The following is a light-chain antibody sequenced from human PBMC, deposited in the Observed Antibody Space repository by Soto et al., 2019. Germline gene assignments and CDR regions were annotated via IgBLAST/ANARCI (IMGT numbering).Light chain of an antibody. Sequence: AIRMTQSPSSLSASTGDRVTITCRASQGISSYLAWYQQKPGKAPKLLIYAAYNLQSGVPSRFSGSGSGTDFTLTISCLQSEDFATYYCQQYYSYPFTFGPGTKVDIK. J-gene: IGKJ3*01. CDR3: QQYYSYPFT. V-gene: IGKV1-8*01. CDR1: QGISSY. CDR2: AAY.